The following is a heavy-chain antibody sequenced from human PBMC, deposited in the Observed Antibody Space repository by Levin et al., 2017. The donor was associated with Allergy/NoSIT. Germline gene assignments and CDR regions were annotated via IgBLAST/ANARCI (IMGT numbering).Heavy chain of an antibody. J-gene: IGHJ4*02. CDR3: ARDLLGGLGYSSGSFSDY. CDR1: GGTFSSYT. CDR2: IIPILGIA. V-gene: IGHV1-69*04. Sequence: GASVKVSCKASGGTFSSYTISWVRQAPGQGLEWMGRIIPILGIANYAQKFQGRVTITADKSTSTAYMELSSLRSEDTAVYYCARDLLGGLGYSSGSFSDYWGQGTLVTVSS. D-gene: IGHD6-19*01.